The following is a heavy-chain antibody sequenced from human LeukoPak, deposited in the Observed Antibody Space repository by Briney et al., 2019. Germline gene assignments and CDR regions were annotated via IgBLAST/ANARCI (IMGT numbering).Heavy chain of an antibody. CDR1: VYTFTGYY. J-gene: IGHJ4*01. D-gene: IGHD6-6*01. Sequence: ASVKVSRKPSVYTFTGYYIHWLRQAPAQGLEWMGWINPNSGGRNYAQKIQGRVAMTRDTSITTAYMELGSLRYDDTAVYVCARHSSPDFWGHGTLVTVSS. CDR2: INPNSGGR. CDR3: ARHSSPDF. V-gene: IGHV1-2*02.